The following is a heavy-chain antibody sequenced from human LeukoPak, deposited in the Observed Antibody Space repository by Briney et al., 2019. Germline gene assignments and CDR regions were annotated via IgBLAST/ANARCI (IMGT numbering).Heavy chain of an antibody. CDR1: GFTFSSYW. CDR2: IKQDGSEK. D-gene: IGHD4-17*01. V-gene: IGHV3-7*01. Sequence: PGGSLRFSCAASGFTFSSYWMSWVRQAPGKGLEWVANIKQDGSEKYYVDSVKGRFTISRDNAKNSLYLQMNSLRAEDTAVYYCARDATTAPYWYYYMDVWGKGTTVTVSS. CDR3: ARDATTAPYWYYYMDV. J-gene: IGHJ6*03.